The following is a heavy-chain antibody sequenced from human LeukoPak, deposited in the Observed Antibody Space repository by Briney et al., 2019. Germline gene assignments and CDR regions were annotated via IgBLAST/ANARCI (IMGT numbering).Heavy chain of an antibody. CDR1: GGSFSGYY. V-gene: IGHV4-34*01. D-gene: IGHD2-2*02. J-gene: IGHJ4*02. CDR3: ARGPGYCSSTSCYIDY. CDR2: INHSGST. Sequence: SETLSLTCAVSGGSFSGYYWSWIRQPPGKGLECIGEINHSGSTNYNPSLKSRVTISVDTSKNQFSLKLSSVTAADTAVYYCARGPGYCSSTSCYIDYWGQGTLVTVSS.